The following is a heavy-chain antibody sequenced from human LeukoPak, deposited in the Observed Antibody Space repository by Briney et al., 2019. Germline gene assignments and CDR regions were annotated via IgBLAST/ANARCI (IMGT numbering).Heavy chain of an antibody. D-gene: IGHD5-18*01. CDR1: GFTFSSYA. Sequence: GGSLRLSCAASGFTFSSYAMRSVRPAPGKGLEWVSAISGSGGSTYYADSVKGRFTISRDNSKNTLYLQMNSLRAEDTAVFYCAKGHSYGSNDYWGQGTLVTVSS. V-gene: IGHV3-23*01. CDR2: ISGSGGST. CDR3: AKGHSYGSNDY. J-gene: IGHJ4*02.